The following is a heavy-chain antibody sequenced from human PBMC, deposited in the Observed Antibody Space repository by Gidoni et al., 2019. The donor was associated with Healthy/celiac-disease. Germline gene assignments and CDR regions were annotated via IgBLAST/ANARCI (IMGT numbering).Heavy chain of an antibody. V-gene: IGHV3-23*01. CDR3: AKAHRSTNGRDV. J-gene: IGHJ6*02. Sequence: EVQLLESGGGLVQPGGSLRLSCAASGFTFSSYAMSWVRQAPGKGLELVSAISGSGGSTYYADAVKGRFTISRDNSKNTLYLKMNSLRAEDTAVYYCAKAHRSTNGRDVWGQGTTVTVSS. CDR2: ISGSGGST. CDR1: GFTFSSYA. D-gene: IGHD2-2*01.